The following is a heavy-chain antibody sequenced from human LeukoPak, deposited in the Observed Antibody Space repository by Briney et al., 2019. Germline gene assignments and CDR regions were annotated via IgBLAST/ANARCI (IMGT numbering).Heavy chain of an antibody. Sequence: GGSLRLSCAASGFTFSSYWMHWVRQAPGKGLVWVSRINSDGSSTSYADSVKGRFTISRDNAKNTLYLQMNSLRAEDTAVYYCARDPWGVIAVAGTTFDYWGQGTLVTVSS. D-gene: IGHD6-19*01. CDR2: INSDGSST. J-gene: IGHJ4*02. CDR3: ARDPWGVIAVAGTTFDY. CDR1: GFTFSSYW. V-gene: IGHV3-74*01.